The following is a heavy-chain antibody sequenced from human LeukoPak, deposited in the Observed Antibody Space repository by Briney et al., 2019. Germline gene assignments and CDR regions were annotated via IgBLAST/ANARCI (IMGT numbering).Heavy chain of an antibody. CDR1: GFTFSSYG. CDR3: AKDKGGGYGNDGFDI. CDR2: ISYNGSNQ. D-gene: IGHD3-16*01. V-gene: IGHV3-30*18. J-gene: IGHJ3*02. Sequence: GRSLRLSCAASGFTFSSYGMHWVRQAPGKGLEWVAVISYNGSNQYYADSVKGRFTISRDNSKNTLYLQMDSLRAEDTAVYYCAKDKGGGYGNDGFDIWGRGTMVTVSS.